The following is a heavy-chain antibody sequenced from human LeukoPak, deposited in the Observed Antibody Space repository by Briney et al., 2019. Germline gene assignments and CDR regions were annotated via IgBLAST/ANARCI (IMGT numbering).Heavy chain of an antibody. J-gene: IGHJ4*02. CDR1: GFTFDDYA. Sequence: GGSLRLSCAATGFTFDDYAMHWVRQAPGKGLEWVSLISGDGDSTYYADSVKGRFTISRDTSKNSLYLQMDSLRTEDTALYYCAKGQGYYFDYWGQGTLVTVSS. CDR3: AKGQGYYFDY. V-gene: IGHV3-43*02. CDR2: ISGDGDST.